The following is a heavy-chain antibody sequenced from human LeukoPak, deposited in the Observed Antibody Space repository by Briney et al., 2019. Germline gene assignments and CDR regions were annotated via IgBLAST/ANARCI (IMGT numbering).Heavy chain of an antibody. Sequence: SETLSLTCTVSGGSISSYYWSWIRQAPGKGLEFIGYVYYSGTTNYNPSLRSRVTMSLDTSKNQFSLNLTSVTAADTAVYYCARFTPQGYGWGGYNRFDPWGQGTLVTVSS. CDR3: ARFTPQGYGWGGYNRFDP. D-gene: IGHD3-16*01. CDR2: VYYSGTT. CDR1: GGSISSYY. J-gene: IGHJ5*02. V-gene: IGHV4-59*01.